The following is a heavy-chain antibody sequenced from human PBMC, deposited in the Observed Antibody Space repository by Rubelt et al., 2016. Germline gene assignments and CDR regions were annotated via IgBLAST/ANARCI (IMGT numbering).Heavy chain of an antibody. J-gene: IGHJ3*02. CDR3: ARDSDVDAFDI. CDR2: ISAHNGNT. Sequence: QVQLVQSGAEVKKPGASVKVSCKASGYTFTRYDITWVRQATGQGLEWMGWISAHNGNTNYAPKRQGRTTMTTDPSTGTAYMELRSLRSDDTAGYYCARDSDVDAFDIWGQGTMVTVSS. CDR1: GYTFTRYD. V-gene: IGHV1-18*01.